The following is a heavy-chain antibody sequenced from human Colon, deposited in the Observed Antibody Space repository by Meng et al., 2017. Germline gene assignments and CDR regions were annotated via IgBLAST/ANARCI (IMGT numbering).Heavy chain of an antibody. V-gene: IGHV4-39*01. J-gene: IGHJ5*02. Sequence: QLQLQESGPGLVKPSETLSLTCSISGGPTDINNYCWGWIRQPPGKGLEWIGCLYYSGRTYYSPSLKSRVTFSVDTSKNQFSLKVTSVTAADTAVYYRARWRGGGEWLDPWGQGSLVTVSS. CDR2: LYYSGRT. CDR1: GGPTDINNYC. D-gene: IGHD3-16*01. CDR3: ARWRGGGEWLDP.